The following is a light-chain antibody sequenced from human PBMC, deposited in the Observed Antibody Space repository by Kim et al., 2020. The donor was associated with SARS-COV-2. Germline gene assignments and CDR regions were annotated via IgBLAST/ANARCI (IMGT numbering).Light chain of an antibody. CDR3: HQYKTYPYT. CDR1: QSINSW. CDR2: KAP. V-gene: IGKV1-5*03. J-gene: IGKJ2*01. Sequence: DIQMTQSPSTLSASVGDRVTITCQASQSINSWLAWYQQKPGKAPKLLIYKAPYLESGVPSRFSGSESGTEFTLTISSLQPDDFATYYCHQYKTYPYTFGQGTKLEI.